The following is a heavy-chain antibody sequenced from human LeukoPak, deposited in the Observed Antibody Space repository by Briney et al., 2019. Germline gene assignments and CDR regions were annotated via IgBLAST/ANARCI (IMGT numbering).Heavy chain of an antibody. D-gene: IGHD6-19*01. V-gene: IGHV3-30*03. J-gene: IGHJ4*02. Sequence: GGSLRLSCAASGFRFSGYVMRWVRQAPGEGLEWVALISYDGSNKYYGDSVKGRFTISRDNSKNTLSLEMSSLRGDDTALYYCARDSGGSLFDLWGQGTLVIVSS. CDR2: ISYDGSNK. CDR3: ARDSGGSLFDL. CDR1: GFRFSGYV.